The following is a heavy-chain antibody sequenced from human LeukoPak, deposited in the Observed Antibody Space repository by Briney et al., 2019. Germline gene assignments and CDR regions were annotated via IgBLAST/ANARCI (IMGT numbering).Heavy chain of an antibody. J-gene: IGHJ4*02. CDR1: GFTFSSYA. CDR2: ISGSGGST. CDR3: AKDTEQLDNYFDY. D-gene: IGHD6-6*01. Sequence: GGSLRLSCAASGFTFSSYAMSWVRQAPGKGLEWVSAISGSGGSTYYADSVKGRFTISRDNSKNTLYLQMNSLSGEDTAVYYCAKDTEQLDNYFDYWGQGTLVTVSS. V-gene: IGHV3-23*01.